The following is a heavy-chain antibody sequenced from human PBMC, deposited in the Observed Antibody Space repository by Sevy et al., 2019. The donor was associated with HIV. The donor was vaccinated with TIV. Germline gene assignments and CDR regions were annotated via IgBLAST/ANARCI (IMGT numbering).Heavy chain of an antibody. CDR1: GLTFSNSW. D-gene: IGHD1-26*01. CDR3: GRDPYRGAIDY. V-gene: IGHV3-7*01. Sequence: GGSLRLSCAASGLTFSNSWMSWVRQTPEKGVEWVANIKNDGTEEYYVDSVKGRFTISRDNAKNSLYLQMNGLRVEDTAVYYCGRDPYRGAIDYWGQGTLVTVSS. J-gene: IGHJ4*02. CDR2: IKNDGTEE.